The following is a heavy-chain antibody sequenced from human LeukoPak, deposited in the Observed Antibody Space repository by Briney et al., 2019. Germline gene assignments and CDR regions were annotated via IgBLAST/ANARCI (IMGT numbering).Heavy chain of an antibody. CDR1: GYSFTSYW. CDR2: IYPGDSAT. CDR3: ARRSDTGMVIDY. D-gene: IGHD5-18*01. V-gene: IGHV5-51*01. Sequence: GESLKISWQGSGYSFTSYWIGWVRQMPGKGLEWMGIIYPGDSATRYSPSFQGQVTISADKSISTAYLQWSSLKASDAAMYYCARRSDTGMVIDYWGQGTLVTVSS. J-gene: IGHJ4*02.